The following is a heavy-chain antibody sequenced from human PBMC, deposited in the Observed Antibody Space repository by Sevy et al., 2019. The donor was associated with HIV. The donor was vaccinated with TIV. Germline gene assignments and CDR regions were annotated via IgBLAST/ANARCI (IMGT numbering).Heavy chain of an antibody. V-gene: IGHV3-21*01. D-gene: IGHD3-10*01. Sequence: GGSLRFSCAASGFTFSSYSMNWVRQAPGKGLEWVSSISSSSSYIYYADSVKGRFTISRDNAKNSLYLQMNSLRAEDTAVYYCARDASLWFGESHDAFDIWGQGTMVTVSS. J-gene: IGHJ3*02. CDR2: ISSSSSYI. CDR1: GFTFSSYS. CDR3: ARDASLWFGESHDAFDI.